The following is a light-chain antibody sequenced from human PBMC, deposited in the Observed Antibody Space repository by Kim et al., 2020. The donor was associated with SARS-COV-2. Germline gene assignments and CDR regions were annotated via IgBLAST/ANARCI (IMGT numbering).Light chain of an antibody. CDR1: TGAVTSANL. V-gene: IGLV7-43*01. J-gene: IGLJ2*01. CDR3: LLLADNAWL. Sequence: QAVVTQEPSLTVFPRGTVTLTCASSTGAVTSANLPNWFQQKPGQTPRTLIYNTDNKLSWTPARFSGSLLGGKAALTLSGVQPEDEADYYCLLLADNAWLFGGGTKVTVL. CDR2: NTD.